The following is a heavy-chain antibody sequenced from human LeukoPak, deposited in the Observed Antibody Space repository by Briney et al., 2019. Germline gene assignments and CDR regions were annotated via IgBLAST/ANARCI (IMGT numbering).Heavy chain of an antibody. J-gene: IGHJ6*02. D-gene: IGHD3-22*01. V-gene: IGHV4-59*01. CDR3: ARARIVGDDSKGYYYYGMDV. Sequence: SETLSLTCTVSGGSISSYYWRWIRQPPGKGLEWIGYIYYSGSTNYNPSLKSRVTISVDTSKNQFSLKLSSVTAADTAVYYCARARIVGDDSKGYYYYGMDVWGQGTTVTVSS. CDR1: GGSISSYY. CDR2: IYYSGST.